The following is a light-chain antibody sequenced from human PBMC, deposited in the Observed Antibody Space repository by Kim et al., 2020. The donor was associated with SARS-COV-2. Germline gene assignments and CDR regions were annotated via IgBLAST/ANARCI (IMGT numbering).Light chain of an antibody. J-gene: IGLJ2*01. Sequence: SYELTQPPSVSVSPGQTASITCSGDKLGDKYAWWYQEKPGQSPVVVIYQDNKRPSGIPERFSGSNSGNIATLTISGTHGMDEADYYCQAWDTSTVVFGGGTQLTVL. V-gene: IGLV3-1*01. CDR2: QDN. CDR1: KLGDKY. CDR3: QAWDTSTVV.